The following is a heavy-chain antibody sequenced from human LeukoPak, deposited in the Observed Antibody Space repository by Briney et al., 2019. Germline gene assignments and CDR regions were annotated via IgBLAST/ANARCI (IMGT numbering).Heavy chain of an antibody. CDR2: IYYSGST. D-gene: IGHD1-1*01. Sequence: SETQSLTCTVSGGSIRSSSYYWGWIRQPPGKGLEWIGSIYYSGSTYYNASLKSRGTISVDTSKNQFSLKLTSVAAADTAVYYCARGDNWNYFDYWGQGTLVTVSS. CDR1: GGSIRSSSYY. CDR3: ARGDNWNYFDY. V-gene: IGHV4-39*07. J-gene: IGHJ4*02.